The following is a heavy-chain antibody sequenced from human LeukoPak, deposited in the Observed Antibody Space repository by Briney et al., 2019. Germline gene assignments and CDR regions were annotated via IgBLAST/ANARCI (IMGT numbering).Heavy chain of an antibody. CDR2: ISYDGSNK. CDR1: GFTFSSYA. CDR3: ARDHARVVITLVDY. Sequence: GSLRLSCAASGFTFSSYAMHWVRQAPGKGLEWVAVISYDGSNKYYADSVKGRFTISRDNSKNTLYLQMNSLRAEDTAVYYCARDHARVVITLVDYWGQGTLVTVSS. J-gene: IGHJ4*02. D-gene: IGHD3-22*01. V-gene: IGHV3-30-3*01.